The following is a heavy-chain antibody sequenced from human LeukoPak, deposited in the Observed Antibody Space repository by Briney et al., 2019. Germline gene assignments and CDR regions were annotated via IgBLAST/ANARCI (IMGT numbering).Heavy chain of an antibody. CDR3: ARDWTTVTNYYYHGMDV. V-gene: IGHV1-69*13. CDR1: GGTFSSYA. D-gene: IGHD4-17*01. Sequence: ASVKVSCKASGGTFSSYAISWVRQAPGQGLEWMGGIIPIFGTANYAQKFQGRVTITADESTSTAYMELSSLRSEDTAVYYCARDWTTVTNYYYHGMDVWGQGTTVTVSS. J-gene: IGHJ6*02. CDR2: IIPIFGTA.